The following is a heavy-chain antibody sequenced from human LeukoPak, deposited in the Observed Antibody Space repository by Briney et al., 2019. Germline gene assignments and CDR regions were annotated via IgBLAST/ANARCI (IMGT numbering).Heavy chain of an antibody. V-gene: IGHV3-33*01. CDR1: GFIFSSYG. CDR3: AQGPYGDSQDYYFEY. J-gene: IGHJ4*02. Sequence: GGSLRLSCAASGFIFSSYGMHWVRQAPGWGLGWVAVIWSDGSDKYYSDSVKGRFTISRDNSRNTLYLQMNSLRAEDTAVYYCAQGPYGDSQDYYFEYWGQGTLVTVSS. CDR2: IWSDGSDK. D-gene: IGHD4-17*01.